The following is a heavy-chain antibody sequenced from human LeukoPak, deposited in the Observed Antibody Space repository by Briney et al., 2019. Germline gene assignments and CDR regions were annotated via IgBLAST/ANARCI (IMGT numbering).Heavy chain of an antibody. CDR1: GFTFTSHA. CDR3: AREGVVVPTGAFDI. CDR2: VSGSGDGT. V-gene: IGHV3-23*01. D-gene: IGHD2-2*01. J-gene: IGHJ3*02. Sequence: GGSLRLSCAASGFTFTSHAMGWVRQAPGKGLEWVSSVSGSGDGTYYADSVKGRFTISRDNSKKTLDLHMDSLRAEDTAIYYCAREGVVVPTGAFDIWGQGTMVTVSS.